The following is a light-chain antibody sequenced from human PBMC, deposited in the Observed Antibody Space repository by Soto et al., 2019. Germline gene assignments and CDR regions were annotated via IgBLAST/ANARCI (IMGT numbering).Light chain of an antibody. CDR3: QQYNRYAVT. J-gene: IGKJ1*01. CDR1: QSASTF. Sequence: DIQMTLAPSTLSASVGDRVTITCRASQSASTFLAWYQQKPGQAPKLLIYDASTLQSGVPSRFSASGSGTEFALTISGLQPDDFAVYYCQQYNRYAVTFGQGTKVDVK. CDR2: DAS. V-gene: IGKV1-5*01.